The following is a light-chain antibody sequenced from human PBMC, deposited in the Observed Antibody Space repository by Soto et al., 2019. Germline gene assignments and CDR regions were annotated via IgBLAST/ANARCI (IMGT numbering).Light chain of an antibody. CDR2: EAS. J-gene: IGLJ2*01. CDR3: CSYAGDSAFL. CDR1: SNDVGSYKF. Sequence: QSALTQPASVSGSPGQSITISCTGSSNDVGSYKFVSWYQQYPGKTPKLIIYEASTRPARVSSRCTGSKSGNTASLRISGLQAMDAADYYCCSYAGDSAFLFGGGTKLTV. V-gene: IGLV2-23*02.